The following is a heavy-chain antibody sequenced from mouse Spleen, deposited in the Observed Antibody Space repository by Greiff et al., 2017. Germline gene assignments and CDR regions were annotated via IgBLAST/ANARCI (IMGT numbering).Heavy chain of an antibody. J-gene: IGHJ2*01. CDR1: GFTFSSYA. CDR2: ISSGGSYT. Sequence: EVKLVESGGGLVKPGGSLKLSCAASGFTFSSYAMSWVRQTPEKRLEWVATISSGGSYTYYPDSVKGRFTISRDNAKNTLYLQMSSLRSEDTAMYYCARTLLRFDYWGQGTTLTVSS. D-gene: IGHD1-2*01. CDR3: ARTLLRFDY. V-gene: IGHV5-9-1*01.